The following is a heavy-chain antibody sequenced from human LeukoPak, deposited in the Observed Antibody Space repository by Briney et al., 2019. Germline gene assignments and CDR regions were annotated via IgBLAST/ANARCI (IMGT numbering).Heavy chain of an antibody. V-gene: IGHV3-21*01. CDR1: GFTFSNYE. Sequence: KPGGSLRLSCEASGFTFSNYEMNWVRQAPGKGLEWVSSISSSSSYIYYADSVKGRFTISRDKAKNSLYLQMNSLRAEDTAVYYCAREETGYRYYYGMDVWGQGTTVTVSS. J-gene: IGHJ6*02. CDR3: AREETGYRYYYGMDV. D-gene: IGHD3-9*01. CDR2: ISSSSSYI.